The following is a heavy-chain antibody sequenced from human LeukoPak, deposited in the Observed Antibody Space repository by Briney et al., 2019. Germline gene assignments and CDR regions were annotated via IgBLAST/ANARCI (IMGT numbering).Heavy chain of an antibody. V-gene: IGHV3-11*01. J-gene: IGHJ6*02. Sequence: GGSLRLSCAASGFTFSDYYMSWIRQAPGKGVEWVSYISSSGSTIYYADSVKGRFTISRDNAKNSLYLQMNSLRAEDTAVYYCARDEYSSGWSYYYYGMDVWGQGTTVTVSS. CDR2: ISSSGSTI. CDR3: ARDEYSSGWSYYYYGMDV. D-gene: IGHD6-19*01. CDR1: GFTFSDYY.